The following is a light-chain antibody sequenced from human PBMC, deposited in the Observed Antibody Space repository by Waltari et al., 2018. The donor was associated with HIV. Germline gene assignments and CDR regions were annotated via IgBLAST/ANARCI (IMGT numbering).Light chain of an antibody. CDR1: QGPGTS. CDR3: QHVNTFPPA. Sequence: DIQLTQSPSLLSASVGDRVTIPCRASQGPGTSVVWYQQKPGKAPKLLISAASTLASGVPSRFSGSGSGTEFTLTINNLQAEDVATYFCQHVNTFPPAFGAGTKVQI. J-gene: IGKJ4*01. V-gene: IGKV1-9*01. CDR2: AAS.